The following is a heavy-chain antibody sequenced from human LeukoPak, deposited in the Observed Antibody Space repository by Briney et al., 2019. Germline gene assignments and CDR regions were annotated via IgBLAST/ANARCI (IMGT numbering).Heavy chain of an antibody. CDR3: ARRRIADWNYHYYYYGMDV. CDR1: GYTFTSYA. D-gene: IGHD1-7*01. Sequence: ASVKVSCKASGYTFTSYAMNWVRQAPGQGLEWMGRINPNSGGTNYAQKFQGRVTMTRDTSISTAYMELSRLRSDDTAVYYCARRRIADWNYHYYYYGMDVWGQGTTVTVSS. CDR2: INPNSGGT. V-gene: IGHV1-2*06. J-gene: IGHJ6*02.